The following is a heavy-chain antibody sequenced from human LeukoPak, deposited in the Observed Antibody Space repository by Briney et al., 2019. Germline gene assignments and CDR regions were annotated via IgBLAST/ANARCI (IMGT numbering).Heavy chain of an antibody. CDR3: AKDWGYSYGPPFDY. D-gene: IGHD5-18*01. Sequence: GGSLRLSCEASGFTFSNYPMSWVRQAPGRGLEWVSAISGSGGSTYYADSVKGRFTISRDNSKNTLYLQMNSLRAEDTAVYYCAKDWGYSYGPPFDYWGQGTLVTVSS. J-gene: IGHJ4*02. V-gene: IGHV3-23*01. CDR2: ISGSGGST. CDR1: GFTFSNYP.